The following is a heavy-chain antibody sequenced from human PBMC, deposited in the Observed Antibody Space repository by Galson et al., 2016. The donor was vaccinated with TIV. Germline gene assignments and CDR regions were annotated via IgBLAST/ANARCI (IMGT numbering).Heavy chain of an antibody. J-gene: IGHJ4*02. CDR1: GFTFSTYG. CDR2: IWFDGSTK. V-gene: IGHV3-33*01. D-gene: IGHD4-17*01. Sequence: SLRLSCAASGFTFSTYGMQWVRQAPGKGLEWVAAIWFDGSTKYYGDSVKGRFTVSRDNSKNTLYLQMTSLRAEDTAVSSRATGSNYGDFGGPEFENWGRGTLVTVSS. CDR3: ATGSNYGDFGGPEFEN.